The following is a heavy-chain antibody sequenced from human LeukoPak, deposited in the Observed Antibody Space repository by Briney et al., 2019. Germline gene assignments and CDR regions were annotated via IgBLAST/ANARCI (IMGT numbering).Heavy chain of an antibody. CDR3: AITYSSGWYVY. D-gene: IGHD6-19*01. Sequence: PGGSLRLSCAASGFTFSSYSMNWVRQAPGKGLEWVSSISSSSNYIYYADSVKGRFTISRDNAKNSLYLQMNSLRAEDTAVYYCAITYSSGWYVYWGQGTLVTVSS. CDR2: ISSSSNYI. V-gene: IGHV3-21*04. J-gene: IGHJ4*02. CDR1: GFTFSSYS.